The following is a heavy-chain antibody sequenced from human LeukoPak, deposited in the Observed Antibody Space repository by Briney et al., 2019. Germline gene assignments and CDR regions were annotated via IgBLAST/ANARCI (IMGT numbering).Heavy chain of an antibody. Sequence: ASVKVSCKVSGYALTELSMHWVRQAPGKGLEWMGGFDPEDGETIYAQKFQGRVTMTVDTSTDTAYMELSSLRSEDTAVYYCARYITIFGVVIMAYFDYWGQGTLVTVSS. J-gene: IGHJ4*02. D-gene: IGHD3-3*01. CDR2: FDPEDGET. V-gene: IGHV1-24*01. CDR3: ARYITIFGVVIMAYFDY. CDR1: GYALTELS.